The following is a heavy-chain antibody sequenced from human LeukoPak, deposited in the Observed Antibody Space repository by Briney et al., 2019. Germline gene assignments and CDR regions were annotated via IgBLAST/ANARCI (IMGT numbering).Heavy chain of an antibody. CDR3: ASNEWSGYYFDY. CDR1: GGSISSSSYY. J-gene: IGHJ4*02. Sequence: SETLSLTCTVSGGSISSSSYYWGWIRQPPGKGLEWIGSMYSSGSTYYNPSLKSRVIMSVDTSKNQFSLKLSSVTAADTAVYYCASNEWSGYYFDYWGQGTLVTVSS. D-gene: IGHD3-3*01. CDR2: MYSSGST. V-gene: IGHV4-39*01.